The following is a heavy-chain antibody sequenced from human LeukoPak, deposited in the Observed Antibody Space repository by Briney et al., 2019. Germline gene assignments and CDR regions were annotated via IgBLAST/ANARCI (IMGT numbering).Heavy chain of an antibody. V-gene: IGHV1-8*01. CDR2: MNPNSGNT. CDR1: GYTFTSYD. J-gene: IGHJ6*02. Sequence: ASVKVSCKASGYTFTSYDINWVRQATGQGLEWMGWMNPNSGNTGYAQKFQGRVTMTRNTSISTAYMELSSLRSEDTDVYYCARDSTQLWYYYYYGMDVWGQGTTVTVSS. CDR3: ARDSTQLWYYYYYGMDV. D-gene: IGHD5-18*01.